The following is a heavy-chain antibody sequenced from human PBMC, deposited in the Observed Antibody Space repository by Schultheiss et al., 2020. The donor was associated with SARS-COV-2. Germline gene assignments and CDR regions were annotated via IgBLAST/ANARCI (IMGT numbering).Heavy chain of an antibody. J-gene: IGHJ4*02. Sequence: GGSLRLSCAASGFTFSSYDMSWVRQAPGKGLEWVSAISGSGGSTYYADSVKGRFTISRDNSKNTLYLQMNSLRAEDTAVYYCAKDLGYCSSTSCYTIDYWGQGTLVTGSS. V-gene: IGHV3-23*01. CDR3: AKDLGYCSSTSCYTIDY. D-gene: IGHD2-2*02. CDR2: ISGSGGST. CDR1: GFTFSSYD.